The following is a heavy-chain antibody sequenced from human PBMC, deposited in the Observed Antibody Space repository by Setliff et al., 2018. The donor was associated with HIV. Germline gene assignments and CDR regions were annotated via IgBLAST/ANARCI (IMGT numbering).Heavy chain of an antibody. V-gene: IGHV4-4*09. J-gene: IGHJ5*02. CDR3: ARRWGIRGYSS. CDR2: IFSSGST. D-gene: IGHD5-18*01. Sequence: PSETLSLTCTVSGGSISSYCWNWIRQSPGRGLEWIGFIFSSGSTKYNPSLQSRVTMSIDTSKNQFSLKLYSVTAADTSVYYCARRWGIRGYSSWGQGTLVTVSS. CDR1: GGSISSYC.